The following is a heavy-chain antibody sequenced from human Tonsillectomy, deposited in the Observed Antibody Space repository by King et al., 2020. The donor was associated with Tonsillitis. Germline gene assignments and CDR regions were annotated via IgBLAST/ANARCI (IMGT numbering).Heavy chain of an antibody. CDR3: ARVPPPGRYFDWPYSMDV. Sequence: QLVQSGGGLVKPGGSLRLSCAASGFTFSDNYMTWIRQAPGKGLEWVSYISSSSSYTNYADSVKGRFSISRDNAKNSLYLQMNSLRAEDTAVYYCARVPPPGRYFDWPYSMDVWGKGTTVTVSS. J-gene: IGHJ6*03. CDR1: GFTFSDNY. D-gene: IGHD3-9*01. CDR2: ISSSSSYT. V-gene: IGHV3-11*05.